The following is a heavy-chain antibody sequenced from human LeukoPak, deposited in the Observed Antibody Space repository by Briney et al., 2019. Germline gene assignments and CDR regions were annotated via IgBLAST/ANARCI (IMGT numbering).Heavy chain of an antibody. Sequence: ASVKVSCKASGYTFARYYIHWVRQAPGQGLEWMGIINPSGGSTRYAQKFQGRVTMTRDTSTSTVYMELSSLRSEDTAVYYCASANCSGGSCYLPLSDYWGQGTLVTVSS. D-gene: IGHD2-15*01. CDR1: GYTFARYY. CDR3: ASANCSGGSCYLPLSDY. CDR2: INPSGGST. J-gene: IGHJ4*02. V-gene: IGHV1-46*01.